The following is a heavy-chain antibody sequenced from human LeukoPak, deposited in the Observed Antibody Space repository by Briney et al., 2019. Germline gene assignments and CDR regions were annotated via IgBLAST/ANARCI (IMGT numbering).Heavy chain of an antibody. CDR1: GFTFSSYS. CDR2: ISSSSSTI. D-gene: IGHD5-18*01. J-gene: IGHJ4*02. CDR3: ARGRRRYSYGTAHYFDY. Sequence: PGGSLRLSCAASGFTFSSYSMNWVRQAPGKGLEWVSYISSSSSTIYYADSVKGRFTISRDNAKNSLYLQMNSLRAEDTAVYYRARGRRRYSYGTAHYFDYWGQGTLVTVSS. V-gene: IGHV3-48*01.